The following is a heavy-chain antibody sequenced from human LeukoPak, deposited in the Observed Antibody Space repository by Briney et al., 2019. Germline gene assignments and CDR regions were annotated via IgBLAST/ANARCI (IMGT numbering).Heavy chain of an antibody. CDR3: AKDSGFIVVVTAVLDY. CDR1: GFTVSSNY. V-gene: IGHV3-21*01. D-gene: IGHD2-21*02. CDR2: ISSSSSYI. J-gene: IGHJ4*02. Sequence: PGGSLRLSCAASGFTVSSNYMSWVRQAPGKGLEWVSSISSSSSYIYYADSVKGRITISRDNSKNTLYLQMNSLRAEDTAVYYCAKDSGFIVVVTAVLDYWGQGTLVTVSS.